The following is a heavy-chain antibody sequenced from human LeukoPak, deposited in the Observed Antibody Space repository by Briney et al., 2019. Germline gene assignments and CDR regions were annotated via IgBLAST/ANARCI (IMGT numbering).Heavy chain of an antibody. J-gene: IGHJ4*02. Sequence: PGGSLRLSCAASGFTFSSYAMSWVRQAPGKGLEWVSAISGSGGSTYYADSVKGRFTISRDNAKNTLYLQMNSLRAEDTAVYCCARDLGGYSGPSAYWGQGSLVIVSS. CDR1: GFTFSSYA. V-gene: IGHV3-23*01. CDR2: ISGSGGST. CDR3: ARDLGGYSGPSAY. D-gene: IGHD5-12*01.